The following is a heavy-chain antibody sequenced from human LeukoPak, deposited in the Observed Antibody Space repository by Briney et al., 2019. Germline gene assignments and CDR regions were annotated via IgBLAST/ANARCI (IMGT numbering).Heavy chain of an antibody. Sequence: SETLSLTCTVSGGSISSHYWSWIRQPPGKGLEWIGYIYYSGSTNYNPSLKSRVTISVDTSKNQFSLKLSSVTAADTAVYYCARDRVVGANRFDYWGQGTLVTVSS. D-gene: IGHD1-26*01. J-gene: IGHJ4*02. CDR2: IYYSGST. CDR1: GGSISSHY. V-gene: IGHV4-59*11. CDR3: ARDRVVGANRFDY.